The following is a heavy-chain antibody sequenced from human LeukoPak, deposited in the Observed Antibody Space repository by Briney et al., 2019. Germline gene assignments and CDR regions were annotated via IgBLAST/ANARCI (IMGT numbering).Heavy chain of an antibody. J-gene: IGHJ4*02. CDR3: AKDPVRRYYFDY. D-gene: IGHD6-6*01. CDR2: ISGSGGST. CDR1: GFTFSSYA. Sequence: GGSLRLSCAASGFTFSSYAMSWVRQAPGKGLEWVSAISGSGGSTYYADSVKGRFTISRDNSKNTLYLQMNSLRAEDTALYYCAKDPVRRYYFDYWGQGTLVTVSS. V-gene: IGHV3-23*01.